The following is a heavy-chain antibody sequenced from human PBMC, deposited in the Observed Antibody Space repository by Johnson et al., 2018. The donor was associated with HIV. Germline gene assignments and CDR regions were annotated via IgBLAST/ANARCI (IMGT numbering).Heavy chain of an antibody. CDR3: SYAFDI. J-gene: IGHJ3*02. CDR2: ISYDGTNK. V-gene: IGHV3-30*03. Sequence: QVQLVESGGGVVQPGRSLRLSCAASGFSFSIYGMHWVRQAPGKGLEWVAVISYDGTNKYYADSVKGRFTISRDNSKNTAYLQMNSLKTEDTAVYYCSYAFDIWGQGTMVTVSS. CDR1: GFSFSIYG.